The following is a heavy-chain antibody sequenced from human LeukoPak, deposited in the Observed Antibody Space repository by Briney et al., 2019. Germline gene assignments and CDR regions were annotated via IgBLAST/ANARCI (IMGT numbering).Heavy chain of an antibody. D-gene: IGHD3-3*01. J-gene: IGHJ4*02. V-gene: IGHV3-49*03. CDR3: VKGRTRADS. CDR1: GFTFNEYA. CDR2: IRSKGSGGTI. Sequence: SGGSLRLSCTASGFTFNEYATSWFRQAPGKGLEWVGFIRSKGSGGTIEYAASVKGRFTLSRDDSKSIVSLQMNSLQSEDTAVYYCVKGRTRADSWGQGTLVTVSS.